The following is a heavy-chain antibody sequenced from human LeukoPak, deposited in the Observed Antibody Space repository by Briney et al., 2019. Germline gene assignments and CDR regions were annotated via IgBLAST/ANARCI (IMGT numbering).Heavy chain of an antibody. CDR2: FSGSGGTT. D-gene: IGHD2-8*01. J-gene: IGHJ6*03. V-gene: IGHV3-23*01. CDR1: GFTVSSSY. CDR3: ANGNRCTSPNCLGYYYFYMDV. Sequence: GGSLRLSCAASGFTVSSSYMSWVRQAPGRGLEWVSGFSGSGGTTYYADSVKGRFTISRDNSKNTLYLQMNSLRAEDTAVYYCANGNRCTSPNCLGYYYFYMDVWGKGTTVTVSS.